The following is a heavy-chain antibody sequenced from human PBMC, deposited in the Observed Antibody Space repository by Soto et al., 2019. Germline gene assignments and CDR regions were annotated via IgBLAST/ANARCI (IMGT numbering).Heavy chain of an antibody. CDR1: GFPFSTNS. J-gene: IGHJ5*02. D-gene: IGHD2-8*01. CDR3: ARNPVGVDNWFDP. Sequence: GGSLRLSCAASGFPFSTNSMNWVRQAPGKGLEWVSFIASNSDIIHYADSVKGRFTISRDNAKNSLYLQMSSLRAEDTAVYYCARNPVGVDNWFDPWGQGTLVTVSS. V-gene: IGHV3-48*04. CDR2: IASNSDII.